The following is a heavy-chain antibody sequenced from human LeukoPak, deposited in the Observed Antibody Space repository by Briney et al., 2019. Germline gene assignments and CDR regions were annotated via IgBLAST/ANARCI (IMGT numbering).Heavy chain of an antibody. CDR3: ARVERGYSYGPTRAEYFQH. Sequence: SETLSLTCAVYGGSFSGYYWSWIRQPPGKGLEWTGEINHSGSTNYNPSLKSRVTISVDTSKNQFSLKLSSVTAADTAVYYCARVERGYSYGPTRAEYFQHWGQGTLVTVSS. CDR2: INHSGST. CDR1: GGSFSGYY. J-gene: IGHJ1*01. V-gene: IGHV4-34*01. D-gene: IGHD5-18*01.